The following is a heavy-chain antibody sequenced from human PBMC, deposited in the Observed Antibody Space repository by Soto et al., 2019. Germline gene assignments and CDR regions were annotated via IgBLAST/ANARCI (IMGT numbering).Heavy chain of an antibody. Sequence: SSETLSLTCNVSGDSMTSPPYYWGWIRQPPGKGLEWIGTVYYSGATYYNPSLRGRLTVSADTSKNYFSLRLTSVTAADTAVYYCPLHDFWFDPWGQGILVTLSS. CDR3: PLHDFWFDP. J-gene: IGHJ5*02. D-gene: IGHD3-16*01. V-gene: IGHV4-39*02. CDR1: GDSMTSPPYY. CDR2: VYYSGAT.